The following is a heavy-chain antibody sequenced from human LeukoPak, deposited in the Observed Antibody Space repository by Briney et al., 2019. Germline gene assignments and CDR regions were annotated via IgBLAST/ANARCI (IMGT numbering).Heavy chain of an antibody. V-gene: IGHV4-59*01. CDR2: IYYSGST. Sequence: SETLSLTCTVSGGSISSYYWSWIRQPPGKGLEWIGYIYYSGSTNYNPSLKSRVTISVDTSKNQFSLKLSSVTAADTAVYYCARDARGYSYGYHDYWGQGTLVTVSS. J-gene: IGHJ4*02. CDR1: GGSISSYY. D-gene: IGHD5-18*01. CDR3: ARDARGYSYGYHDY.